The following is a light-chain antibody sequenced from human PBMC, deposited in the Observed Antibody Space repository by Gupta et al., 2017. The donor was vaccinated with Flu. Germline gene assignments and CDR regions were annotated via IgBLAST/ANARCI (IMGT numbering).Light chain of an antibody. CDR3: QQYYSTPHT. CDR1: QCVLHRSSNRNY. CDR2: WAS. V-gene: IGKV4-1*01. J-gene: IGKJ2*01. Sequence: NCKPSQCVLHRSSNRNYLAWYQQKPGQPPKLLLYWASTRESGVPDRFSGSGSETDFTLTINSLQAEDVAVYYCQQYYSTPHTFGQGTKLEIK.